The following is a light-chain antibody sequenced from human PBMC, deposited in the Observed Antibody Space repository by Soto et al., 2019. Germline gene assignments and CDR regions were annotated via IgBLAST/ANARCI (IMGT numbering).Light chain of an antibody. CDR1: QSVTSSY. J-gene: IGKJ3*01. CDR2: GAS. CDR3: QQYGSSPCT. V-gene: IGKV3-20*01. Sequence: IVLTQSPGTLSLSPGEGLTLSCRASQSVTSSYLAWYQHKPGQAPRLLIYGASTKATGTPDRFGGSGSGTDFTLTISRLEPEDFAVYYCQQYGSSPCTCGPGTKVDIK.